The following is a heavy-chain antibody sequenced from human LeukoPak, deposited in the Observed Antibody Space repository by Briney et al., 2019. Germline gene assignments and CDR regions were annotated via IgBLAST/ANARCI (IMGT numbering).Heavy chain of an antibody. D-gene: IGHD3-3*01. J-gene: IGHJ6*02. V-gene: IGHV3-23*01. CDR3: ARDLFNRPTIFGVVILERSKNYYYYGMDV. CDR1: GFTFSSYA. Sequence: PGGSLRLSCAASGFTFSSYAMSWVRQAPGKGLEWVSAISGSGGSTYYADTVKGRFTISRDNSKNTLYLQMNSLRAEDTAVYYCARDLFNRPTIFGVVILERSKNYYYYGMDVWGQGTTVTVSS. CDR2: ISGSGGST.